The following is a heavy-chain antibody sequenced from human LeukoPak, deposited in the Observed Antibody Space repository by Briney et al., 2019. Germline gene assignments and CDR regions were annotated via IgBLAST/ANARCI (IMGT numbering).Heavy chain of an antibody. CDR3: AREGASRVDFWSGYSTEDWFDP. CDR1: GFTVSSNY. Sequence: GGSLRLSCAASGFTVSSNYMSWVRQAPGKGLEWVSVIYSGGSTYYADSVKGRFTISRDNSKNTLYLQMNSLRAEDTAVYYCAREGASRVDFWSGYSTEDWFDPWGQGTLVTVSS. V-gene: IGHV3-66*01. CDR2: IYSGGST. D-gene: IGHD3-3*01. J-gene: IGHJ5*02.